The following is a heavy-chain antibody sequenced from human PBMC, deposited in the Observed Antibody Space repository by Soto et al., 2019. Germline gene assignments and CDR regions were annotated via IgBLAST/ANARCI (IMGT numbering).Heavy chain of an antibody. J-gene: IGHJ4*02. CDR2: INHSGST. CDR3: ARGSTMVRGGDY. CDR1: GGSFSGYY. V-gene: IGHV4-34*01. D-gene: IGHD3-10*01. Sequence: QVQLQQWGAGLLKPSETLSLTCAVYGGSFSGYYWSWIRQPPGKGLEWIGEINHSGSTNYNPSLKSRGTISVDTSKNQFSLKLSSVTAADTAVYYCARGSTMVRGGDYWGQGTLVTVSS.